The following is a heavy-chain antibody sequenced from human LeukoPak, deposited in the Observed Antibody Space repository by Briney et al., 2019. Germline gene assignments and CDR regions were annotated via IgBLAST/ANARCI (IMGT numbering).Heavy chain of an antibody. J-gene: IGHJ5*02. CDR2: IIPIFGSA. D-gene: IGHD3-10*01. CDR3: SRGSYGSGFYLWFDP. Sequence: SVKVSCTASGGSFSTNAIAWVRQAPGQGREWMGGIIPIFGSANYAQKFQGRVTITADESTSTAYMELSSLRSEDTAVYYCSRGSYGSGFYLWFDPWGQGTQVTVSS. CDR1: GGSFSTNA. V-gene: IGHV1-69*01.